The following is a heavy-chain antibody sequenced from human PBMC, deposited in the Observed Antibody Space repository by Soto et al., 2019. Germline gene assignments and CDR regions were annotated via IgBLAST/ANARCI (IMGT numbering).Heavy chain of an antibody. Sequence: PGGSLRLSCAASGFTFSGSAMHWVRQASGKGLEWVGRIRSKANSYATAHAASVKGRFTISRDDSKNSLYLQLNSLNTEDTAVYYCGRGGYRHYSAYYYYALDVWGQGTTVTVSS. J-gene: IGHJ6*02. V-gene: IGHV3-73*01. D-gene: IGHD4-4*01. CDR1: GFTFSGSA. CDR2: IRSKANSYAT. CDR3: GRGGYRHYSAYYYYALDV.